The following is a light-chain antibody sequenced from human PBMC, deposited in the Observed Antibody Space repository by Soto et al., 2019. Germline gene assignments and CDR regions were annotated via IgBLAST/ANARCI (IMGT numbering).Light chain of an antibody. CDR3: QQSYSPLVT. J-gene: IGKJ2*01. CDR2: AAS. V-gene: IGKV1-39*01. Sequence: DIQMTQSPSSLSASVGDRVTITCRASQSISSYLNWYQQKPVKAPKLLIYAASSLQSGVPSRFSGGGSGTDFTLAISSLQPEDFATYYCQQSYSPLVTFGQGTKLEIK. CDR1: QSISSY.